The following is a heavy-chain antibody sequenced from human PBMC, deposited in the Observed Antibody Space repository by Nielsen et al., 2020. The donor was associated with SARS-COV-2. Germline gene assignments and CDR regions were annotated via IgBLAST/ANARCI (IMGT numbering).Heavy chain of an antibody. V-gene: IGHV4-34*01. Sequence: WIRQPPGKGLEWIGEINHSGSTNYNPSLKSRVTISVDTSKNQFSLKLSSVTAADTAVYYCARGKQILRYFDWLSYWFGPWGQGTLVTVSS. CDR2: INHSGST. CDR3: ARGKQILRYFDWLSYWFGP. J-gene: IGHJ5*02. D-gene: IGHD3-9*01.